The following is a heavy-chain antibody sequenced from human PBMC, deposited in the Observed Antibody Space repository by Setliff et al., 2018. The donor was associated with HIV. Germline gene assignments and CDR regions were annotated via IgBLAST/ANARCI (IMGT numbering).Heavy chain of an antibody. CDR1: GGSFTDIGGSFTDYY. CDR3: ARDQRYCTNALCPEALDV. CDR2: IYTSGST. Sequence: PSETLSLTCAVFGGSFTDIGGSFTDYYWIWIRQPPGKGLEWIGYIYTSGSTNYNPSLKGRVTISVDTSKNQFSLKLSSVTAADTAVYYCARDQRYCTNALCPEALDVWGKGTTVTVSS. J-gene: IGHJ6*04. D-gene: IGHD2-8*01. V-gene: IGHV4-4*08.